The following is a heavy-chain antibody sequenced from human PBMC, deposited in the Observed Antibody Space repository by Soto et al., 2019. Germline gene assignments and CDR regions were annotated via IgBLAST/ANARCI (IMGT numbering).Heavy chain of an antibody. D-gene: IGHD6-13*01. CDR3: PHRIAIAAAGTSEYFQN. Sequence: ESGPTLVNPTQTLTLTCTFSGFSLTTSGVGVGWIRQPPGKALEWLALIYWSDDKRYSPSLKSRLTITKDSSKNQVVLTMTNMDPVDTATYSCPHRIAIAAAGTSEYFQNWGQGTLVTVSS. J-gene: IGHJ1*01. CDR2: IYWSDDK. CDR1: GFSLTTSGVG. V-gene: IGHV2-5*01.